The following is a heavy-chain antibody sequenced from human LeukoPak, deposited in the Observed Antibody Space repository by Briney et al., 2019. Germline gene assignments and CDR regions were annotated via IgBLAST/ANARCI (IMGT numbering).Heavy chain of an antibody. CDR2: ISSSSSYI. J-gene: IGHJ4*02. CDR1: GFTFSSYS. V-gene: IGHV3-21*01. Sequence: GGSLRLSCAASGFTFSSYSMSWVRQAPGKGLEWVSSISSSSSYIYYADSVKGRFTISRDNAKNSLYLQMNSLRAEDTAVYYCARDRWGVGATTLYYFDYWGQGTLVTVSS. CDR3: ARDRWGVGATTLYYFDY. D-gene: IGHD1-26*01.